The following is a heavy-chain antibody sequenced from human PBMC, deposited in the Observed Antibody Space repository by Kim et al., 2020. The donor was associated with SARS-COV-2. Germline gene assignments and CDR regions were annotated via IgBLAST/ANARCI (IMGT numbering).Heavy chain of an antibody. CDR3: ARHVGFLYDILTGFLDY. D-gene: IGHD3-9*01. V-gene: IGHV4-39*01. Sequence: KSRVTISVDTSKNQFSLKLSSVAAADTAVYYCARHVGFLYDILTGFLDYWGQGTLVTVSS. J-gene: IGHJ4*02.